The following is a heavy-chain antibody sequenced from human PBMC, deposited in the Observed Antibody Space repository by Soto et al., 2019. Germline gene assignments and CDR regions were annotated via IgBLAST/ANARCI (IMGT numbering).Heavy chain of an antibody. D-gene: IGHD1-7*01. V-gene: IGHV1-58*01. CDR3: AADPGTSYYYYYGMDV. Sequence: SVKVSCKASGFTFTSSAVQWVRQARGQRLEWIGWIVVGSGNTNYAQKFQERVTITRDMSTSTAYMELSSLRSEDTAVYYCAADPGTSYYYYYGMDVWGRGTTVTVSS. J-gene: IGHJ6*02. CDR2: IVVGSGNT. CDR1: GFTFTSSA.